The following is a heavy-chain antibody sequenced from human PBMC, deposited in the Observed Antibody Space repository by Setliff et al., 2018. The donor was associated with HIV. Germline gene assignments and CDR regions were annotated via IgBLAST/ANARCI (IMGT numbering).Heavy chain of an antibody. CDR1: GVSISSQY. CDR3: TTGGSMTTMTT. CDR2: IYYNVNN. J-gene: IGHJ4*02. V-gene: IGHV4-59*11. D-gene: IGHD4-4*01. Sequence: SETLSLTCAVSGVSISSQYWSWIRQPPGKGLEWIGFIYYNVNNNYNPSLKRRVSISIDTSKNQFSLTLTSATAADTAVYYCTTGGSMTTMTTWGQGTLVTVSS.